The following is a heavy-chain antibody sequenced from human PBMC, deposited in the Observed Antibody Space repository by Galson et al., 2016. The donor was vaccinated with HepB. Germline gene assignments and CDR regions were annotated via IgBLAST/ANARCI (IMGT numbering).Heavy chain of an antibody. CDR3: ARMGSGNYLFDY. CDR2: IDWDDDK. Sequence: PALVKPTQTLTLTCSFSGFSLKTSGMRVSWIRQPPGKALEWLARIDWDDDKFYSTSLKTRLSISKDTSKNQVVLTVTNMDPVDTATYFCARMGSGNYLFDYWGQGILVTVSS. J-gene: IGHJ4*02. CDR1: GFSLKTSGMR. D-gene: IGHD1-26*01. V-gene: IGHV2-70*04.